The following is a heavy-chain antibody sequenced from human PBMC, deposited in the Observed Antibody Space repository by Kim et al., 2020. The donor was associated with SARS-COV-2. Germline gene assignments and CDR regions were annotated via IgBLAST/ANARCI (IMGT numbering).Heavy chain of an antibody. CDR2: ISGSGGST. D-gene: IGHD3-9*01. Sequence: GGSLRLSCAASGFTFSSYAMSWVRQAPGKGLEWVSAISGSGGSTYYADSVKGRFTISRDNSKNTLYLQMNSLRAEDTAVYYCAKDRGYDILTGQTPYDAFDIWGQGTMVTVSS. J-gene: IGHJ3*02. V-gene: IGHV3-23*01. CDR3: AKDRGYDILTGQTPYDAFDI. CDR1: GFTFSSYA.